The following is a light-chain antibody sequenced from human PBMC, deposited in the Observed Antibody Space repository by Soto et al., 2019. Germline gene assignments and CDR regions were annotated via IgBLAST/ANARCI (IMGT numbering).Light chain of an antibody. Sequence: ERVMTQSPSTLSLSTGERAALSCRASQSVSNYFAWYQQKPGQAPRLLIYDASKRAAGIPDRFSGSGSGTDFTLTISSLEPEDFAVYYCQQRTNWPPKWTFGQGTKV. J-gene: IGKJ1*01. CDR2: DAS. V-gene: IGKV3-11*01. CDR1: QSVSNY. CDR3: QQRTNWPPKWT.